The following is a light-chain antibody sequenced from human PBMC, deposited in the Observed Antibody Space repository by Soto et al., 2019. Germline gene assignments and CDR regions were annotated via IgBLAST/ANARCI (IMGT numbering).Light chain of an antibody. Sequence: EIVLTQSPGTLSLSPGERATLYCRASQSVSSSYLAWYQQKPGQAPRLLIYDISTRAAAIPARFSGSGSGTDFTLTVSSLEPEDFALYYCQQRSNRITFGQGTRLEIK. CDR1: QSVSSSY. J-gene: IGKJ5*01. CDR3: QQRSNRIT. CDR2: DIS. V-gene: IGKV3D-20*02.